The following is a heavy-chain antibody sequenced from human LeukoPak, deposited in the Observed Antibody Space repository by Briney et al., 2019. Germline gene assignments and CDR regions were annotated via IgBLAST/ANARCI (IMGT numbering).Heavy chain of an antibody. V-gene: IGHV3-74*01. Sequence: PGGSLRLSCAASGFTFSTYWMHWVRQAPGKGLVWVSRISSDGSNTNYADSVKGRFTISRDNAKNTLYLQMDSLRAEDTAVYYCVEQINRGDRRYFDYWGQGTLVTVSS. J-gene: IGHJ4*02. CDR3: VEQINRGDRRYFDY. CDR2: ISSDGSNT. D-gene: IGHD1/OR15-1a*01. CDR1: GFTFSTYW.